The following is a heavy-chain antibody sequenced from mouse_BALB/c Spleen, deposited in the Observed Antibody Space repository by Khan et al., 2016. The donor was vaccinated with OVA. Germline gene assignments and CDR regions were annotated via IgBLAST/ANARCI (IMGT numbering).Heavy chain of an antibody. J-gene: IGHJ1*01. Sequence: VQLQESGPAMVAPSQSLSITCTVSGFSLTSYGVHWVRQPPGKGLEWLGVIWAGGSTNYNSALMSRLSISNDNSKSQVFLKMNSLQTDDTAMYYCARYYGNYGWYFDVWGAGTTVTVSS. CDR1: GFSLTSYG. V-gene: IGHV2-9*02. CDR3: ARYYGNYGWYFDV. D-gene: IGHD2-1*01. CDR2: IWAGGST.